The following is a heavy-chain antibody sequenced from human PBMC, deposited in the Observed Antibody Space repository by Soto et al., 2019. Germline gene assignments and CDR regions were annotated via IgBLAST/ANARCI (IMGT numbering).Heavy chain of an antibody. D-gene: IGHD6-13*01. J-gene: IGHJ6*03. CDR1: GFTFSSYA. CDR3: AKMGYSSLRMDYYYYMDV. V-gene: IGHV3-23*01. Sequence: GGSLRLSCAASGFTFSSYAMSWVRQAPGKGLEWVSAISGSGGSTYYADSVKGRFTISRDNSKNTLYLQMNSLRAEDTAVYYCAKMGYSSLRMDYYYYMDVWGKGTTVTVSS. CDR2: ISGSGGST.